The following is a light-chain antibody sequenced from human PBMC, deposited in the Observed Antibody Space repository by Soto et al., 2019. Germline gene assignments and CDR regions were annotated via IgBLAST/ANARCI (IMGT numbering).Light chain of an antibody. CDR2: GVS. V-gene: IGKV3-15*01. CDR3: QQYNDWPFT. CDR1: QSVSVN. J-gene: IGKJ3*01. Sequence: IVMTHSPGTLSVSPWERATLSCRASQSVSVNLAWYQQKPGQAPRLLIYGVSTRATGIPARFSGSESGTEFTLTISGLQSEDFAVYYCQQYNDWPFTFGPGTKVDIK.